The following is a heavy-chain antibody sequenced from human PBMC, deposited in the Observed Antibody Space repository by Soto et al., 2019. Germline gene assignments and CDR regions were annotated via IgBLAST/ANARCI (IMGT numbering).Heavy chain of an antibody. Sequence: SVKVSCKASAGTFSSYAISWVRQAPGQGLEWMGGIIPIFGTANYAQKFQGRVTITADESTSTAYMELSSLRSEDTAVYYCARAFFFVLSCYDYGAPFYVRTQGSSVPVSS. V-gene: IGHV1-69*13. CDR2: IIPIFGTA. CDR1: AGTFSSYA. D-gene: IGHD3-22*01. J-gene: IGHJ3*01. CDR3: ARAFFFVLSCYDYGAPFYV.